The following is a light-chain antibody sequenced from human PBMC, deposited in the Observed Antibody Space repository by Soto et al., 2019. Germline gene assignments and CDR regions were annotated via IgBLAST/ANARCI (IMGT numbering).Light chain of an antibody. CDR2: LGS. V-gene: IGKV2-28*01. CDR3: MQASQTPYT. CDR1: QSLLHSTGYND. J-gene: IGKJ2*01. Sequence: DIVMTQSPLSLPVTPGEPAYISCRSSQSLLHSTGYNDLDWFLQKPGQSPQLLIYLGSNRASGVPDRFIGSGSVTDFTLKISRLEAEDVGVYYCMQASQTPYTFGQGTKLEIK.